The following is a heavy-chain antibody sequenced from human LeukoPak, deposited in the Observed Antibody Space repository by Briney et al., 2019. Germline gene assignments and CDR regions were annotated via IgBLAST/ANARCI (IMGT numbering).Heavy chain of an antibody. J-gene: IGHJ3*02. V-gene: IGHV3-21*01. CDR1: GFTFSSYS. CDR2: ISSSSSYI. D-gene: IGHD3-22*01. CDR3: ARDGIIMIVVEKAFDI. Sequence: GGSLRLSCAASGFTFSSYSMNWVRQAPGKGLEWVSSISSSSSYIYYADSVKGRFTISRDNAKNSLYLQMNSLRAEDTAVYYCARDGIIMIVVEKAFDIWGQGTMVTVSS.